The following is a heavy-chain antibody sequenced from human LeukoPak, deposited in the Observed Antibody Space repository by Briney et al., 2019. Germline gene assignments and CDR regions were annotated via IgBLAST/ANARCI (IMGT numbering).Heavy chain of an antibody. CDR1: RFTFSSYG. Sequence: GGSLRLSCAASRFTFSSYGMHWVRQAPGKGLEWVAFIRYDGTNKYYADSVKGRFTISRDNSKNTLYLKMNSLRGEDTAVYYCARRSSSGWYPDYYYYYMDVWGKGTTVTISS. V-gene: IGHV3-30*02. D-gene: IGHD6-19*01. CDR2: IRYDGTNK. CDR3: ARRSSSGWYPDYYYYYMDV. J-gene: IGHJ6*03.